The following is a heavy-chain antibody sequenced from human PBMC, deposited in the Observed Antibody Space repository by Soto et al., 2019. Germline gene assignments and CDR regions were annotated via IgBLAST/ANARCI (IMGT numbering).Heavy chain of an antibody. Sequence: QVQLQESGPGLVKPSQTLSLTCTVSGGSISSGGYYWSWIRQHPGKGLEWIGYVYYSGSTYYNPSLKSRVTISVDTSKNQFSLKLSSVTAADTAVYYCARGLDSTWDAFDIWGQGTMVTVSS. J-gene: IGHJ3*02. CDR3: ARGLDSTWDAFDI. CDR2: VYYSGST. CDR1: GGSISSGGYY. D-gene: IGHD2-2*01. V-gene: IGHV4-31*03.